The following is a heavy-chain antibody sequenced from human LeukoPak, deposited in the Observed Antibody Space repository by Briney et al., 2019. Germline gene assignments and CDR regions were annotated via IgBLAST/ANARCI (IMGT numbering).Heavy chain of an antibody. D-gene: IGHD3-22*01. Sequence: GASVKVSCKASGYTFTRYDMHWVRQAPGQGLEWMGIINPSGGSTSYAQKFQGRVTMTRDMFTSTVYMELSSLRSEDTAVYYCARDPHHRGYYDTSGPYGIWGQGTMVTVSS. CDR1: GYTFTRYD. CDR3: ARDPHHRGYYDTSGPYGI. J-gene: IGHJ3*02. V-gene: IGHV1-46*01. CDR2: INPSGGST.